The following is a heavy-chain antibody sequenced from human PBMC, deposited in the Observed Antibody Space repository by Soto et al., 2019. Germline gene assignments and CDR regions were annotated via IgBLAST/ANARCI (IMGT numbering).Heavy chain of an antibody. CDR1: GFTFSNDW. J-gene: IGHJ5*02. V-gene: IGHV3-74*01. Sequence: EVQLVESGGGLVQPGGSLRLSCAASGFTFSNDWMHWVRQGAGKGLVWVSRINMDGSRTNYADSVRGRFTISRDNAMNTVYLQMNSLRAEDTAIYYCARGPRGIYGNDLWGQGALVTVSS. D-gene: IGHD2-15*01. CDR3: ARGPRGIYGNDL. CDR2: INMDGSRT.